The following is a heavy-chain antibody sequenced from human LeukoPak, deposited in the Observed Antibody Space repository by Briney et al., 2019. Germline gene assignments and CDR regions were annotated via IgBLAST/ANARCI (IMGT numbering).Heavy chain of an antibody. Sequence: ASETLSLTCTVSGGSISSYYWSWIRQPPGKGLEWIGSIYYSGSTYYNPSLKSRVTISVDTSKNQFSLKLSSVTAADTAVYYCARDLITFGGANFDYWGQGTLVTVSS. CDR1: GGSISSYY. CDR3: ARDLITFGGANFDY. J-gene: IGHJ4*02. V-gene: IGHV4-59*12. CDR2: IYYSGST. D-gene: IGHD3-16*01.